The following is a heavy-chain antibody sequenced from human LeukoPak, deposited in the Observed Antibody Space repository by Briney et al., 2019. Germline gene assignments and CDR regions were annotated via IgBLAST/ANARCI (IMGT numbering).Heavy chain of an antibody. V-gene: IGHV3-23*01. CDR3: AKDLAPYYDFWSGPSSPFDY. D-gene: IGHD3-3*01. J-gene: IGHJ4*02. CDR2: ISGSGGST. CDR1: RFTFSSYS. Sequence: PGGSLRLSCAASRFTFSSYSMSWVRQAPGKGLEWVSAISGSGGSTYYADSVKGRFTISRDNSKNTLYLQMNSLRAEDTAVYYCAKDLAPYYDFWSGPSSPFDYWGQGTLVTVSS.